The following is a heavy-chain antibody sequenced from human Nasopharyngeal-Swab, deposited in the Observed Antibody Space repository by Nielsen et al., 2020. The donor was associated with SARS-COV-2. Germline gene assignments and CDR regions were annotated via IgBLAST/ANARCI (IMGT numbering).Heavy chain of an antibody. J-gene: IGHJ2*01. D-gene: IGHD2-21*02. CDR3: ARSRLPGVFSVTASWYFDL. V-gene: IGHV3-53*01. Sequence: VRQAPGKGLEWVSVIYSGGSGHYADSVKGQFTISRDNSKNALYLQMNSLRAEDTAVYYCARSRLPGVFSVTASWYFDLWGRGTLVTVSS. CDR2: IYSGGSG.